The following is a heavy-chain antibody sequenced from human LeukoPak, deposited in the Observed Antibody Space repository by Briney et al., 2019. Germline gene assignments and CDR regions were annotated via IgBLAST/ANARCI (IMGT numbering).Heavy chain of an antibody. CDR2: ISAYNGNT. Sequence: GASVKVSCKASGYTFTSYGISWVRQAPGQGLEWMGWISAYNGNTHYAQRLQGRVTMTTDTSTSTAYMELRSLRSDDTAMYYCARKEQQLAFDHWGQGTLVTVSS. D-gene: IGHD6-13*01. CDR1: GYTFTSYG. V-gene: IGHV1-18*04. J-gene: IGHJ4*02. CDR3: ARKEQQLAFDH.